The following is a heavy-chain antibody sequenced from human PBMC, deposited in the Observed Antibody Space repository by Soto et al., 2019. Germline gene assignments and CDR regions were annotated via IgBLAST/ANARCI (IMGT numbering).Heavy chain of an antibody. CDR2: IYWDDDK. J-gene: IGHJ4*02. D-gene: IGHD2-15*01. Sequence: QITLKESGPTLVKPTQTLTLTCTFSGFALSTSGVGVGWLRQPPGKALEWLALIYWDDDKRYSPSLKSRLTITKDTSKSQVVRTMTNMNPVDTAKYYCARRWWSGGRRYWGKGTLMTVS. CDR3: ARRWWSGGRRY. V-gene: IGHV2-5*02. CDR1: GFALSTSGVG.